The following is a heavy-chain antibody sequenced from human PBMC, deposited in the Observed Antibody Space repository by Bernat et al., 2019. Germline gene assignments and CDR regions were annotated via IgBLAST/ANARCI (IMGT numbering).Heavy chain of an antibody. J-gene: IGHJ5*02. CDR3: AGITIFGVVPRQSEGSGWFDP. CDR1: GDSISGYY. Sequence: QVQLQESGPGLVKPSETLSLTCTVSGDSISGYYWSWLRQPPGKGLEWIGYIYNIESTNYNPSLKSRVTISVDTSKNQFSLKLSSVTAADTAVYYCAGITIFGVVPRQSEGSGWFDPWGQGTLVTVSS. CDR2: IYNIEST. V-gene: IGHV4-59*12. D-gene: IGHD3-3*01.